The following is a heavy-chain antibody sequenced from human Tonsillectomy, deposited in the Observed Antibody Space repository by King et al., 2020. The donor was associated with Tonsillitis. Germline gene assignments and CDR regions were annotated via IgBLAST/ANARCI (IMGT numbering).Heavy chain of an antibody. CDR3: ARTDLFITATGVDY. D-gene: IGHD6-13*01. V-gene: IGHV1-46*01. CDR1: GYTFIAYY. Sequence: QLVQSGAEVKKPGASVKVSCKASGYTFIAYYMHWVRQAPGHGLEWMGMISPTGGSTNYTQKFQGRVSMTRDTSTSTVYMELNSLRSEDTAVYYCARTDLFITATGVDYWGQGTLVAVSS. CDR2: ISPTGGST. J-gene: IGHJ4*02.